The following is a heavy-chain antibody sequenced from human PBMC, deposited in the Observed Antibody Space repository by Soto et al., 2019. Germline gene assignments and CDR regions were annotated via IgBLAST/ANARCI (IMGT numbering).Heavy chain of an antibody. D-gene: IGHD2-21*01. CDR2: ISGSGGST. CDR3: AKDRAYCGGDCPSPLPSFDI. CDR1: GFTFSSYA. J-gene: IGHJ3*02. V-gene: IGHV3-23*01. Sequence: GGSLRLSCAASGFTFSSYAMSWVRQAPGKGLEWVSAISGSGGSTYYADSVKGRFTISRDNSKNTLYLQMNSLRAEDTAVYYCAKDRAYCGGDCPSPLPSFDIWGQGTMVTVSS.